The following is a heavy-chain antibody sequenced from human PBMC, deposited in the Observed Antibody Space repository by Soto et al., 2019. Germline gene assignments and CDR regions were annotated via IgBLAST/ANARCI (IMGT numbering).Heavy chain of an antibody. D-gene: IGHD1-7*01. CDR2: IYRTGST. CDR1: GGSFTSNNW. J-gene: IGHJ4*02. CDR3: ASRDLRTSVDY. V-gene: IGHV4-4*02. Sequence: SETLSLTCAFSGGSFTSNNWWTLVRQPPGQGLEWIGEIYRTGSTNYNPSLKSRVTISLDKSENQFSLKVTSLTAADTAVYYCASRDLRTSVDYWGQGSFVTVSS.